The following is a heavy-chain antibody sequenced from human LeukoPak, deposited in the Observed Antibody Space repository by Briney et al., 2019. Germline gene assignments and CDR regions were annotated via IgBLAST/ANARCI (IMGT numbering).Heavy chain of an antibody. V-gene: IGHV3-30*18. Sequence: GGSLRLSCAASGFTFSSYGMHWVRQAPGKGLEWVAVISYDGSNKYYADSVKGRFTISRDNSKNTLYLQMNSLRAEDTAVYYCAKAAAERDIVVVPAAILYMDVWGKGTTVTVSS. CDR1: GFTFSSYG. J-gene: IGHJ6*03. CDR2: ISYDGSNK. CDR3: AKAAAERDIVVVPAAILYMDV. D-gene: IGHD2-2*01.